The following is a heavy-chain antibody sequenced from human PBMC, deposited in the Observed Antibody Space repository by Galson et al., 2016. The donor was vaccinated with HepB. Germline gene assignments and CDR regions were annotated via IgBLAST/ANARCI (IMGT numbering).Heavy chain of an antibody. CDR3: AKEILDIVATTHPDY. CDR2: ISYDGSKT. J-gene: IGHJ4*02. D-gene: IGHD5-12*01. Sequence: SLRLSCAASGFTFRDYGMHWVRQAPGKGLEWVAFISYDGSKTYYADSVRGRFTMSRDNSKNTLYLQMNSLRPEDTAMYYCAKEILDIVATTHPDYWGQGTLVTVSS. V-gene: IGHV3-30*18. CDR1: GFTFRDYG.